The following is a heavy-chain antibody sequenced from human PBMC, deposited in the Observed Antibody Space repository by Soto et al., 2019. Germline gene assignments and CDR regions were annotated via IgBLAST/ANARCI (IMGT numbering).Heavy chain of an antibody. J-gene: IGHJ6*02. CDR1: GGTFSSYA. CDR2: IIPIFGTA. CDR3: AREPGTAMANYYYYYGMDV. D-gene: IGHD5-18*01. Sequence: SVKVSCKASGGTFSSYAISWVRQAPGQGLEWMGGIIPIFGTANYAQKFQGRVTITADESTSTAYMELSSLRSEDTAVYYCAREPGTAMANYYYYYGMDVWGQGTTVTVSS. V-gene: IGHV1-69*13.